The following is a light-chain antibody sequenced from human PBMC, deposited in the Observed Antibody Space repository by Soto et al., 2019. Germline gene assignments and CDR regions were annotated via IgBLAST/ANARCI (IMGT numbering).Light chain of an antibody. Sequence: EIVLTQSPGTLSLSPGERATLSCTASQSVGGNFLACYQQRPGQAPRLLNSAASSRATAIPDRCSGSGSGTEFTLTISRLEPDDSAVYCCQQYRNSPLTFGHGTKLDIK. CDR1: QSVGGNF. V-gene: IGKV3-20*01. J-gene: IGKJ3*01. CDR2: AAS. CDR3: QQYRNSPLT.